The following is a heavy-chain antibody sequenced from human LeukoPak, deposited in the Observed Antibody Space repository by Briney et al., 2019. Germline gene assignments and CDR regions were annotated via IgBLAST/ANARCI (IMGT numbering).Heavy chain of an antibody. CDR3: GRGARPPHYYYYMDV. CDR1: GGTFNSYG. CDR2: IIPILGTA. Sequence: SVKVSCKASGGTFNSYGIIWVRQAPGQGLEWMGGIIPILGTANYAQKFQGRVTISADKSTSTAYMELSSLRSEDAAVYYCGRGARPPHYYYYMDVWGKGTTVTVSS. D-gene: IGHD5-12*01. J-gene: IGHJ6*03. V-gene: IGHV1-69*10.